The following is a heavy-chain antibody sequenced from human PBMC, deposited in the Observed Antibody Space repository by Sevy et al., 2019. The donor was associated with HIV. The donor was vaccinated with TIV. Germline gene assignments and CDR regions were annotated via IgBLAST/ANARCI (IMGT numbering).Heavy chain of an antibody. CDR1: GGTFSSYA. J-gene: IGHJ5*02. D-gene: IGHD1-7*01. CDR2: IIPISGTA. CDR3: ARGLELPNWFDP. Sequence: ASVKVSCKASGGTFSSYAISWVRQAPGQGLEWMGGIIPISGTANYAQKFQGRVTITADESTSTAYMELSSLRSEDTAVYYCARGLELPNWFDPWGQGTLVTVSS. V-gene: IGHV1-69*13.